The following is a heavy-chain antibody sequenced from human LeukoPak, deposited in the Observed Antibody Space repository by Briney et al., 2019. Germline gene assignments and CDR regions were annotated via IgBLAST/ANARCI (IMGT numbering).Heavy chain of an antibody. CDR2: INPNSGDT. D-gene: IGHD1-14*01. CDR1: GYTFTGYY. CDR3: ARAGRYGHYYYYYMDV. J-gene: IGHJ6*03. V-gene: IGHV1-2*02. Sequence: ASVKVSCKASGYTFTGYYMHWVRQAPGQRLEWMGWINPNSGDTNYAQKFQGRVTMTRDTSISTAYMELSRLRSDDTAVYYCARAGRYGHYYYYYMDVWGKGTTVTISS.